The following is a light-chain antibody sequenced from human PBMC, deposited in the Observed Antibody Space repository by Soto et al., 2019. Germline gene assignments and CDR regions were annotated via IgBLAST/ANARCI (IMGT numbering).Light chain of an antibody. CDR3: QQSKIFPLT. CDR2: AAS. Sequence: DIQMTQSPSSVSASLGDRVTITCRASQDIGSWLARYQQKPGKAPKLLIYAASSLQSGVPSRFSGSGSGTDFTLTISSLQPEDFASYYCQQSKIFPLTFGGGTKVEIK. CDR1: QDIGSW. J-gene: IGKJ4*01. V-gene: IGKV1D-12*01.